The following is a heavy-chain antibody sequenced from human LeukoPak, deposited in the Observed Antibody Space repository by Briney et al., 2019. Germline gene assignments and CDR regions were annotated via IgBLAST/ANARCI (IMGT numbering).Heavy chain of an antibody. CDR3: AKAVIAAAVGDAFDI. V-gene: IGHV4-30-4*01. CDR2: IYYSGDT. D-gene: IGHD6-13*01. CDR1: GGSISSGDYY. J-gene: IGHJ3*02. Sequence: SETLSLTCTVSGGSISSGDYYWSWIRQPPGKGLEWMGYIYYSGDTYYSPSLKSRITISVVTSKNQFSLKLTSVTAADTALYYCAKAVIAAAVGDAFDIWGQGTMVTVSS.